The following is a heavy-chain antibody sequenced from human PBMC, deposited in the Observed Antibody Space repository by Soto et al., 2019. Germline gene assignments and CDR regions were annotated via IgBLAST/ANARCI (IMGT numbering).Heavy chain of an antibody. D-gene: IGHD3-3*01. CDR2: ISSSSSTI. CDR1: GFTFSSYS. CDR3: ARGTPPYYDFWGGYRSGSITGAFDI. J-gene: IGHJ3*02. Sequence: EVQLVESGGGLVQPGGSLRLSCAASGFTFSSYSMNWVRQAPGKGLEWVSYISSSSSTIYYADSVKGRVTISRANAKNALHLQMNSLRAEATAVYYCARGTPPYYDFWGGYRSGSITGAFDIWGQGTMVTASS. V-gene: IGHV3-48*01.